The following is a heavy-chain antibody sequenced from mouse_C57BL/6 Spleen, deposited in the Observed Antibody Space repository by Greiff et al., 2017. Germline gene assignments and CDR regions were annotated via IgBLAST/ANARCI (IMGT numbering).Heavy chain of an antibody. J-gene: IGHJ3*01. V-gene: IGHV1-82*01. Sequence: VQLKQSGPELVKPGASVKISCKASGYAFSSSWMNWVKQRPGKGLEWIGRIYPGDGDTNYNGKFKGKATLTADKSSSTAYMQLSSLTSEDSAVYFCARGYDYDDWFAYWGQGTLVTVSA. D-gene: IGHD2-4*01. CDR2: IYPGDGDT. CDR1: GYAFSSSW. CDR3: ARGYDYDDWFAY.